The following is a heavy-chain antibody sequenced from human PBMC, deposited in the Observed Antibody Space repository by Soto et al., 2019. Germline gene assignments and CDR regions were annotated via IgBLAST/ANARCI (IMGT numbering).Heavy chain of an antibody. V-gene: IGHV3-33*07. Sequence: QAHLVESGGRVVQPGRSLRLSCAASGFNFSKFGMYWVRQAPGKGLEWVAVIWYDGSQKYYADSVKGRFTISRDNSNNTLYLQMSSLRAEDTAVYYCAKEVWGIYTFGRPLDNWGHGTLVTVSS. CDR2: IWYDGSQK. CDR3: AKEVWGIYTFGRPLDN. J-gene: IGHJ4*01. D-gene: IGHD3-16*01. CDR1: GFNFSKFG.